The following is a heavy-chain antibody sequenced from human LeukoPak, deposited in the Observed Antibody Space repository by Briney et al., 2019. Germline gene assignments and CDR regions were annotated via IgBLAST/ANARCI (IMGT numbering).Heavy chain of an antibody. V-gene: IGHV3-33*01. CDR2: IWYDGSNK. CDR3: ASGAGGSSSWSYYYYYYMDV. CDR1: GFTFSSYG. Sequence: GGSLRLSCAASGFTFSSYGMHWVRQAPGKGLEWVAVIWYDGSNKYYADSVKGRFTISRDNYKHTLYLQMNSLRAEDTAVYYCASGAGGSSSWSYYYYYYMDVWGKGTRVTVSS. D-gene: IGHD6-6*01. J-gene: IGHJ6*03.